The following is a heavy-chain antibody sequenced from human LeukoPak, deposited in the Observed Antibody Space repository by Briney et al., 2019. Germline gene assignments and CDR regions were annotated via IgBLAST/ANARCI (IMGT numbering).Heavy chain of an antibody. CDR3: ARVLGSVVVAGKGGFDY. CDR1: GHSFTTYW. V-gene: IGHV5-51*01. J-gene: IGHJ4*02. CDR2: IYPGDSDT. D-gene: IGHD2-15*01. Sequence: GESLKISCKGSGHSFTTYWIGWVRQVPGKGLEWMGIIYPGDSDTRYSPSFKGQVTISVDKSTNSAYLQWNTLKASDTALYYCARVLGSVVVAGKGGFDYWGQGTLSPSPQ.